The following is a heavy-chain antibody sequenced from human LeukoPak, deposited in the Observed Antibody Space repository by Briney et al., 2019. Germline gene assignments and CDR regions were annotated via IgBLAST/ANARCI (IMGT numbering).Heavy chain of an antibody. D-gene: IGHD4-11*01. V-gene: IGHV3-11*04. CDR2: ISTTGNTI. CDR1: GFTFSDYY. Sequence: GGSLRLSCAASGFTFSDYYLSWFRQAPGKGLEWVSYISTTGNTIFYADSVRGRFTISRDNAKNSLYLQMNSLRAEDTAVYHCARGRLGDSWGQGTLVTVSS. CDR3: ARGRLGDS. J-gene: IGHJ4*02.